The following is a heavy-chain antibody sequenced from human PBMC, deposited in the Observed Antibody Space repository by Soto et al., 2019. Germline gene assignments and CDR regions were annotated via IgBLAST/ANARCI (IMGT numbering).Heavy chain of an antibody. CDR2: MNPNSGNT. V-gene: IGHV1-8*01. D-gene: IGHD2-2*01. CDR1: GYTFTSYD. Sequence: GASVKVSCKASGYTFTSYDINWVRQATGQGLEWMGWMNPNSGNTGYAQKFQGRVTMTRNTSISTAYMELSSLRSEDTAVYYCARRDVVVPAANYYYYYGMDVWGQGTTVTVSS. CDR3: ARRDVVVPAANYYYYYGMDV. J-gene: IGHJ6*02.